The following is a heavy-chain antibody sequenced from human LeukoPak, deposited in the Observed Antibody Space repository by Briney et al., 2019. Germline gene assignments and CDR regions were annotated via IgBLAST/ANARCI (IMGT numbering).Heavy chain of an antibody. CDR2: IYYSGST. D-gene: IGHD1-14*01. V-gene: IGHV4-59*12. Sequence: KSSETLSLTCTVSGGSISSYYWSWIRQPPGKGLEWIGYIYYSGSTNYNPSLKSRVTISVDTSKNQFSLKLSSVTAADTAVYYCARSLNHLLFGAFDIWGQGTMVTVSS. J-gene: IGHJ3*02. CDR3: ARSLNHLLFGAFDI. CDR1: GGSISSYY.